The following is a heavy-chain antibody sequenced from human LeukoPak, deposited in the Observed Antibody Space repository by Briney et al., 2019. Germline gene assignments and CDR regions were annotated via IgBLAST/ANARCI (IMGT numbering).Heavy chain of an antibody. CDR1: GFTFSNYA. J-gene: IGHJ4*02. D-gene: IGHD2-2*01. V-gene: IGHV3-23*01. Sequence: GGSLRLSCAASGFTFSNYAMSWVRQAPGKGLEWVSAISGSGGGTYYADSVKGRFTISRDNSKNTLYLQMDSLRAEDTAVYYCAKPVGTRLPGDFDYWGQGTLVTVSS. CDR3: AKPVGTRLPGDFDY. CDR2: ISGSGGGT.